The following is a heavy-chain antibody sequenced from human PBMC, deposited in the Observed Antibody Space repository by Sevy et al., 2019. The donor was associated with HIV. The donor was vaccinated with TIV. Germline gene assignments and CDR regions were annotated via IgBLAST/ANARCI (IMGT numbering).Heavy chain of an antibody. CDR3: ARSMEQQLDAFDI. CDR2: IYSYGET. D-gene: IGHD6-13*01. V-gene: IGHV4-39*01. CDR1: GASIRDSSYY. Sequence: SETLSLTCTVSGASIRDSSYYWAWSRQLPGKGLEWIGNIYSYGETYYNSSLKSRVTISVDTSKNQFSLSLTSVTAADTAIYFYARSMEQQLDAFDIWGQGTMVTVSS. J-gene: IGHJ3*02.